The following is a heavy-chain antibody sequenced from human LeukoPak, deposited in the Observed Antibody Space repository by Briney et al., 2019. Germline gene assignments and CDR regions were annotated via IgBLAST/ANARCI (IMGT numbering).Heavy chain of an antibody. CDR2: LYHIGST. Sequence: SETLSLTCAVSGYSISSGYYWGWIRPPPGKGLEWMGSLYHIGSTYYNPSITSRLTISVDTSKNQFSLKLSSVTASDTAVYLCASPPYCSSNSCSDYWGQGTLVTVYS. D-gene: IGHD2-2*01. J-gene: IGHJ4*03. V-gene: IGHV4-38-2*01. CDR1: GYSISSGYY. CDR3: ASPPYCSSNSCSDY.